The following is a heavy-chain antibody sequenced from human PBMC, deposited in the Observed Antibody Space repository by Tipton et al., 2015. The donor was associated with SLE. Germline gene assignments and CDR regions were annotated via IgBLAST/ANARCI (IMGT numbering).Heavy chain of an antibody. CDR3: ASSHGYYFDY. V-gene: IGHV4-31*03. J-gene: IGHJ4*02. CDR1: GGSISSGGYY. Sequence: TLSLTCTVSGGSISSGGYYWSWIRQHPEKGLEWIGYIYYSGSTYYNPSLKSRLSIPVDTSKNQFSLKLSSVTAADTAVYYCASSHGYYFDYWGQGTLVTVSS. CDR2: IYYSGST.